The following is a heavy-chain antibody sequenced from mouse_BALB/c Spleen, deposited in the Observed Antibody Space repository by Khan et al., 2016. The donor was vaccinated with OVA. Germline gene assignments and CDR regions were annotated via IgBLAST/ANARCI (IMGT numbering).Heavy chain of an antibody. CDR3: TLGNYPYCELDH. V-gene: IGHV1S81*02. Sequence: QVQLQQSGAELVKPGASVKLSCKASGYTFTSYWMHWVKLRPGQGFEWIGEINPNNGGTNYNEKFKRKATLTVDKSSSTAYMQLSSLTSEESAVAYCTLGNYPYCELDHWGQGPSLTVSS. CDR2: INPNNGGT. D-gene: IGHD2-1*01. CDR1: GYTFTSYW. J-gene: IGHJ4*01.